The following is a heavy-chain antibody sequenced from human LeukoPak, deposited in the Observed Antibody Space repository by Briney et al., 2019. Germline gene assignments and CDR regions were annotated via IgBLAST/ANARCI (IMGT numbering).Heavy chain of an antibody. D-gene: IGHD3/OR15-3a*01. J-gene: IGHJ4*02. Sequence: SQTLSLTCTVSGGSISSGGYYWSWIRQHPGKGLEWIGYIYCSGSTYYNPSLKSRVTISVDTSKNQFSLKLSSVTAADTAVYYCASLQRRTYYFDYWGQGTLVTVSS. V-gene: IGHV4-31*03. CDR3: ASLQRRTYYFDY. CDR1: GGSISSGGYY. CDR2: IYCSGST.